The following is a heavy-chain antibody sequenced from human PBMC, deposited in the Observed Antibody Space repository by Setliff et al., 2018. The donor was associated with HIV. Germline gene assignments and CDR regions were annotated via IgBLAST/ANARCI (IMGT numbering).Heavy chain of an antibody. V-gene: IGHV1-3*01. CDR3: ARDSGDGYSDYYCYGMDV. J-gene: IGHJ6*02. D-gene: IGHD5-18*01. CDR2: INAGNGDT. CDR1: GYTFTNYA. Sequence: ASVKVSCKASGYTFTNYAMHWVRQAPGQRLEWMGWINAGNGDTRYSQKFQGRVTFTWDTSASTAYMELSSLRSEDTALYYCARDSGDGYSDYYCYGMDVWGQGTTVTVSS.